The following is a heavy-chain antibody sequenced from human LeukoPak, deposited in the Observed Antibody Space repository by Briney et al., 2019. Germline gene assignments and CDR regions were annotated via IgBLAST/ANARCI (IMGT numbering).Heavy chain of an antibody. CDR3: ARSTYSSSWNFDY. D-gene: IGHD6-13*01. V-gene: IGHV4-30-2*02. Sequence: ASQTLSLTCAVSGGSISSGGYSWSWIRQPPGKGLEWIGYIYHSGSTYYNPSLKSRVTISVDRSKNQFSLKLSSVTAADTAVYYCARSTYSSSWNFDYWGQGTLVTVSS. CDR2: IYHSGST. CDR1: GGSISSGGYS. J-gene: IGHJ4*02.